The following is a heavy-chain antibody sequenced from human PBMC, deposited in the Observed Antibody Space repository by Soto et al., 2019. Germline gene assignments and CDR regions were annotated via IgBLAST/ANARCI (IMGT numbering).Heavy chain of an antibody. Sequence: EVQLVESGGGLVQPGGSLRLSCAASGFTFSSYSMKWVRQAPGKGLEWVSYISSRSSSIYYADSVKGRFTISRDNAKNSLFLQMHSLRAEDTAVYYCARLTKGDRYDFWSGFYYMDVWGKGTTVTVSS. D-gene: IGHD3-3*01. CDR2: ISSRSSSI. CDR1: GFTFSSYS. V-gene: IGHV3-48*01. CDR3: ARLTKGDRYDFWSGFYYMDV. J-gene: IGHJ6*03.